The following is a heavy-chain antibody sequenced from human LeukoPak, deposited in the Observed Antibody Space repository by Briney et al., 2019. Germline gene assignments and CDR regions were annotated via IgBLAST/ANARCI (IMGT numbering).Heavy chain of an antibody. CDR3: ARVPYDYIWGSYRLGGEYYFDY. J-gene: IGHJ4*02. V-gene: IGHV4-39*01. D-gene: IGHD3-16*02. CDR1: GGSISSSSYY. CDR2: IYYSGST. Sequence: KASETLSLTCTVSGGSISSSSYYWGWIRQPPGKGLEWIGSIYYSGSTYYNPSLKSRVTISVDTSTNQFSLKLSSVTAADTAVYYCARVPYDYIWGSYRLGGEYYFDYWGQGTLVTVSS.